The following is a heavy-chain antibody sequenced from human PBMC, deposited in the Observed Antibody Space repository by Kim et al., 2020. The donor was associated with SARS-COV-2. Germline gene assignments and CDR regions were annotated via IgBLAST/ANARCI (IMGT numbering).Heavy chain of an antibody. V-gene: IGHV4-31*03. CDR1: GGSISSGGYY. Sequence: SETLSLTCTVSGGSISSGGYYWSWIRQHPGKGLEWIGYIYYSGSTYYNPSLKSRVTISVDTSKNQFSLKLSSVTAADTAVYYCARVNGPQLATIDYWGQGTRVTVSS. CDR3: ARVNGPQLATIDY. D-gene: IGHD5-12*01. CDR2: IYYSGST. J-gene: IGHJ4*02.